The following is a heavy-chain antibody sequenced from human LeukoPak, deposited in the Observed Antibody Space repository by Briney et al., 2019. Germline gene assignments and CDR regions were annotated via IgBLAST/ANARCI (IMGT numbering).Heavy chain of an antibody. CDR2: IYYSGST. J-gene: IGHJ4*02. V-gene: IGHV4-59*01. Sequence: SETLSLTCTVSGGSISSYYWSWIRQPPGKGLEWIGYIYYSGSTNYNPSLKSRVTISVDTSKNQFSLKLSSVTAADTAVYYCGGGGEHSYGYHPDYWGQGTLVTVSS. D-gene: IGHD5-18*01. CDR1: GGSISSYY. CDR3: GGGGEHSYGYHPDY.